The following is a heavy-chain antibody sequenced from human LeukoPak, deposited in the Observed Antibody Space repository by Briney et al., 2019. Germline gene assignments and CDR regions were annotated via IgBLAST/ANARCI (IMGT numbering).Heavy chain of an antibody. CDR3: ARGQVPIVVVPAAIIPWFDP. J-gene: IGHJ5*02. D-gene: IGHD2-2*01. Sequence: GASVKVSCKASGYTFTGYYMHWVRQAPGQGLEWMGWINPNSGGTNYAQKFQGRVTMTRDTSISTAYMELSRLRSDDTAVYYCARGQVPIVVVPAAIIPWFDPWGQGTLVTVSS. CDR2: INPNSGGT. V-gene: IGHV1-2*02. CDR1: GYTFTGYY.